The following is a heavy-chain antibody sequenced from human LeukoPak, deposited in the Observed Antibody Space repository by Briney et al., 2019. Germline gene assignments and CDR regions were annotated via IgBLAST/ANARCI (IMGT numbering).Heavy chain of an antibody. CDR2: ISSTGNTV. CDR3: ARSYTGTRYYSDY. D-gene: IGHD1-26*01. Sequence: GGSLRLSCAASGFIFSGNGMNWVRQAPGKGLEWVSYISSTGNTVSYADSVKGRFTVSRDNAKNSLFLQMDSLRAEDTAVYYCARSYTGTRYYSDYWGQGTLVTVSS. V-gene: IGHV3-48*04. CDR1: GFIFSGNG. J-gene: IGHJ4*02.